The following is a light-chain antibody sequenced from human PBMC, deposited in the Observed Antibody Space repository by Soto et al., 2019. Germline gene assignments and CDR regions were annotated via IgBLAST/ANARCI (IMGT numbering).Light chain of an antibody. J-gene: IGKJ1*01. V-gene: IGKV3-20*01. CDR1: QSVSSSY. CDR3: QQHGNSPT. CDR2: GAS. Sequence: EIVLTQSPGTLSLSPGERATLSCRASQSVSSSYLAWYQQKPGQAPRLLIYGASSRATGIPDRFSGSGSGTDFTLTISRLEPEDVAVYYCQQHGNSPTFGQGTKVDI.